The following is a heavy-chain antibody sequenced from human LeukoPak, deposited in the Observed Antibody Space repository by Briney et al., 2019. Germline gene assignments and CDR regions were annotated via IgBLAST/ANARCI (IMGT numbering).Heavy chain of an antibody. CDR2: IYTSGST. Sequence: SETLSLTCTVSGGSISSYSWSWIRQPAGKGLEWIGRIYTSGSTNYNPSLKSRVTMSVDTSKNQFSLKLSSVTAADTAVYYCARLVVPAADNWFDPWGQGTLVTVSS. V-gene: IGHV4-4*07. D-gene: IGHD2-2*01. J-gene: IGHJ5*02. CDR1: GGSISSYS. CDR3: ARLVVPAADNWFDP.